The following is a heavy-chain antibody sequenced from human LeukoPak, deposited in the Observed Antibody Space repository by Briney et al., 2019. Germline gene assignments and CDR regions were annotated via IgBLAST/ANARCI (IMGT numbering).Heavy chain of an antibody. Sequence: GGSLRLSCAASGLTFNNAWMSWVRQAPGKGLEWVGPIRSRSAGGTTDYGAPVKGRFTISRDDSKNTLYLQMNSLKTEDTAVYYCSTGGGTHDYWGQGTLVTVSP. D-gene: IGHD2-15*01. V-gene: IGHV3-15*01. CDR2: IRSRSAGGTT. CDR3: STGGGTHDY. J-gene: IGHJ4*02. CDR1: GLTFNNAW.